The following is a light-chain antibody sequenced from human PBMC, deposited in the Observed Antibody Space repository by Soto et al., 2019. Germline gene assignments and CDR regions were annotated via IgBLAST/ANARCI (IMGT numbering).Light chain of an antibody. CDR3: LQHHAWPWT. J-gene: IGKJ1*01. CDR1: QSVNGY. Sequence: EIVMTQSPGTLSVFPGESVTLSCRASQSVNGYLDWFQHKPGQAPRLVLKRIFIRSIGVPARFSGSGSEKEFTLNINGLQSEESGVYYCLQHHAWPWTFGQGTKVEIK. V-gene: IGKV3-15*01. CDR2: RIF.